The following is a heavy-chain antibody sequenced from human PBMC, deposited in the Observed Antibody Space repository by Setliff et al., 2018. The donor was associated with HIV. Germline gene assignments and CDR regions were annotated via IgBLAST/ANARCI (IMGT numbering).Heavy chain of an antibody. CDR3: AREIYGGNSRPFDY. CDR1: GGSINSGEYY. J-gene: IGHJ4*02. CDR2: IYYTGDT. D-gene: IGHD4-17*01. V-gene: IGHV4-30-4*02. Sequence: SETLSLTCTVSGGSINSGEYYWSWSRQRPGKGLEWIGYIYYTGDTYYNPPLKSRVTISVDTSKNQLSLKLSSVTAADTAVYYCAREIYGGNSRPFDYWGQGTLVTVSS.